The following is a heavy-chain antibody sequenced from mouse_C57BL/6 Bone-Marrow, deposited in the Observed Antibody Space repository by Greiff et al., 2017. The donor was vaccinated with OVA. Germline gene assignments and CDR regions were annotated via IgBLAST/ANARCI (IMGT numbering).Heavy chain of an antibody. Sequence: VKLQESGAELVKPGASVKISCKASGYAFSSYWMNWVKQRPGKGLEWIGQIYPGDGDTNYNGKFKGKATLTADKSSSTAYMQLSSLTSEDSAIYYCACGGLYSNSFAYWGQGTLVTVSA. CDR1: GYAFSSYW. CDR2: IYPGDGDT. D-gene: IGHD2-5*01. V-gene: IGHV1-80*01. J-gene: IGHJ3*01. CDR3: ACGGLYSNSFAY.